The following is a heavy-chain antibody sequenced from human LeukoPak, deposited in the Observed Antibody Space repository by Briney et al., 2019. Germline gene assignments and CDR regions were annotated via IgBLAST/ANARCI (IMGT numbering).Heavy chain of an antibody. CDR2: IYYSGST. D-gene: IGHD5-24*01. V-gene: IGHV4-59*01. J-gene: IGHJ4*02. CDR1: GGSISSYY. CDR3: ARVKDGYNQFDY. Sequence: PSETLSLTCTVSGGSISSYYWSWIRQPPGKGLGWIGYIYYSGSTNYNPSLKSRVTISVDTSKNQFSLKLSSVTAADTAVYYCARVKDGYNQFDYWGQGTLVTVSS.